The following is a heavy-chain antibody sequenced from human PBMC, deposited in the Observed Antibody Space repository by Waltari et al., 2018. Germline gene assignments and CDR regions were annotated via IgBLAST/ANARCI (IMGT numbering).Heavy chain of an antibody. CDR1: GFTFSSYS. CDR2: ISSSSSYI. CDR3: ARVGYGQQLVGGAVY. Sequence: EVQLVESGGGLVKPGGSLRLSCAASGFTFSSYSMNWVRQAPGKGLEWVSSISSSSSYIYYADSVKGRFTISRDNAKNSLYLQMNSLRAEDTAVYYCARVGYGQQLVGGAVYWGQGTLVTVSS. D-gene: IGHD6-13*01. J-gene: IGHJ4*02. V-gene: IGHV3-21*01.